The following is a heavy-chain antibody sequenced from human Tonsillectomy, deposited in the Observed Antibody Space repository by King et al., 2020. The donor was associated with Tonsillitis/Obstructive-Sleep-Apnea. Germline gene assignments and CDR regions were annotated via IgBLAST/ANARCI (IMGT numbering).Heavy chain of an antibody. D-gene: IGHD5-12*01. Sequence: VQLVESGGGLIQRGGSLRLSCVASGFTVSTNYMTWVRQAPGKGLEWGSVIYSGGSTDYADSVKGRFTISRDNSTNTVYLQMNSLRAEDTAVYYCARDFGYVGDYWGQGTLVTVSS. V-gene: IGHV3-53*01. J-gene: IGHJ4*02. CDR3: ARDFGYVGDY. CDR2: IYSGGST. CDR1: GFTVSTNY.